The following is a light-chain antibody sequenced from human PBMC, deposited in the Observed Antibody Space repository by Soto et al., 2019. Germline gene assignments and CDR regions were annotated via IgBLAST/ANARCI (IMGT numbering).Light chain of an antibody. CDR2: ASS. J-gene: IGKJ3*01. Sequence: DIQMTQSPSFLSASVGDRVTITCRTRQTINNYLNWYQQKPGEAPKLLIYASSTLHSGVSSRFSGSGSGTDFTLTITSLQPEDFATYYCQQDLRPPLTFGPGTKVDIK. V-gene: IGKV1-39*01. CDR1: QTINNY. CDR3: QQDLRPPLT.